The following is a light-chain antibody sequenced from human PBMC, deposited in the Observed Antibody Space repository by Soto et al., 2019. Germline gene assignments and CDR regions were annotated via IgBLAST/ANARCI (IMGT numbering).Light chain of an antibody. Sequence: ALAQSPVALSLSPGERATLSCRASQSVKNSYLAWYQQKPGQAPRLLISGTSNRATGIPDRFSGSGSGTDFTLTVSRLEPEDFAVYYCQQYGVSSWTFGQGTKVDIK. CDR3: QQYGVSSWT. CDR2: GTS. V-gene: IGKV3-20*01. CDR1: QSVKNSY. J-gene: IGKJ1*01.